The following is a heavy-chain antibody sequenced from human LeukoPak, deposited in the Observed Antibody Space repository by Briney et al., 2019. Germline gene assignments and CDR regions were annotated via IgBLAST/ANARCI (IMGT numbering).Heavy chain of an antibody. CDR1: GYTFTSYD. J-gene: IGHJ3*02. CDR3: ARGLYDFWSGYYWSGHDALDT. CDR2: MNPNSGNT. D-gene: IGHD3-3*01. Sequence: ASVKVSCKASGYTFTSYDINWVRQATGQGLEWMGWMNPNSGNTGYAQKFQGRVTMTRNTSISTAYMELSSLRSEDTAVYYCARGLYDFWSGYYWSGHDALDTWGQGTMVTVSS. V-gene: IGHV1-8*01.